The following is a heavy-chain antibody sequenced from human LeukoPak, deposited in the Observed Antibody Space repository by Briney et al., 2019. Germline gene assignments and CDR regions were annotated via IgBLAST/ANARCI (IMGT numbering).Heavy chain of an antibody. Sequence: GASVKVSCKASGYTFTSYDINWVRQATGQGLEWMGWMNPNSGNTGYAQKFQGRVTMTRDISISTAYMELSSLRSEDTAVHYCARKNTCSGGSCYTNWFDPWGQGTLVTVSS. D-gene: IGHD2-15*01. CDR2: MNPNSGNT. V-gene: IGHV1-8*01. CDR1: GYTFTSYD. CDR3: ARKNTCSGGSCYTNWFDP. J-gene: IGHJ5*02.